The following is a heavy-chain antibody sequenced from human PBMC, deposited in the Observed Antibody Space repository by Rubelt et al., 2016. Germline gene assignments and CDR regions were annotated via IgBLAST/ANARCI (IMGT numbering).Heavy chain of an antibody. D-gene: IGHD6-13*01. CDR3: ARGVVFGSSYELGWCAMDV. V-gene: IGHV3-48*04. J-gene: IGHJ6*02. Sequence: EVQLVQSGGDLVQPGGSLRLSCAASGFTFSNYAMHWLRQAPGKGLEWVSYISSSSSLIYYADSVKGRFTISRDNAKNSRYLQMKSLGAAETAVYYCARGVVFGSSYELGWCAMDVWGQGTTVTVSS. CDR2: ISSSSSLI. CDR1: GFTFSNYA.